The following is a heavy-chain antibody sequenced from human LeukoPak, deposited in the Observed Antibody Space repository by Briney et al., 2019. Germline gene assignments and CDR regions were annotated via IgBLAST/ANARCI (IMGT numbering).Heavy chain of an antibody. V-gene: IGHV3-64*01. Sequence: GGSLRLSCAASGFTFGSYAMHWVRQAPGKGLEYVSAITNDGGTTFYANSVKGRFTISRDNSKNALFLQMGSLRPEDMAVYYCARVDDFTYDFWGQGTLVTVSS. CDR2: ITNDGGTT. CDR3: ARVDDFTYDF. D-gene: IGHD2-2*03. J-gene: IGHJ4*02. CDR1: GFTFGSYA.